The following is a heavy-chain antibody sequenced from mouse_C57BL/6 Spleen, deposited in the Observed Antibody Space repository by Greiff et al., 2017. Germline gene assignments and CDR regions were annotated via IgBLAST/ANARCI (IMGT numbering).Heavy chain of an antibody. CDR2: INPGSGGT. CDR1: GYAFTNYL. CDR3: ARSELFDY. J-gene: IGHJ2*01. V-gene: IGHV1-54*01. Sequence: VQLQQSGAELVRPGTSVKVSCKASGYAFTNYLIEWVKQRPGQGLEWIGVINPGSGGTNYNEKFKGKATLTADKSSSTAYMQLSSLTSEDSAVYCCARSELFDYWGQGTTLTVSS.